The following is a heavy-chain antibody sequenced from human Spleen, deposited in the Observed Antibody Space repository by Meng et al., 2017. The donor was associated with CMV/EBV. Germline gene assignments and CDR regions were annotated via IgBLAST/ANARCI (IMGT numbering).Heavy chain of an antibody. CDR2: ISSSGRNI. D-gene: IGHD3-16*01. J-gene: IGHJ3*02. V-gene: IGHV3-48*03. CDR3: ARDAWGDEAFDI. CDR1: GFTFSSSE. Sequence: GESLKISCAAFGFTFSSSEMNWVRQAPGKGLEWVSYISSSGRNIFYADSVKGRFSISRDNAKNSLYLQMNSLRAEDTAVYYCARDAWGDEAFDIWGQGTMVTVSS.